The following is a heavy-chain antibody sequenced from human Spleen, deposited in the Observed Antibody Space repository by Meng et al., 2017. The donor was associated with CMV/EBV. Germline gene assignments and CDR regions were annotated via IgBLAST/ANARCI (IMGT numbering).Heavy chain of an antibody. J-gene: IGHJ4*02. Sequence: GESLKISCAASGFTVSSNYMSWVRQAPGKGLEWVSVIYSGGSTYYADSVKGRFTISRDNSKNTLYLQMNSLRAEDTAVYYCAILGGYSYGFDYWGQGTLVTV. CDR1: GFTVSSNY. V-gene: IGHV3-53*01. D-gene: IGHD5-18*01. CDR2: IYSGGST. CDR3: AILGGYSYGFDY.